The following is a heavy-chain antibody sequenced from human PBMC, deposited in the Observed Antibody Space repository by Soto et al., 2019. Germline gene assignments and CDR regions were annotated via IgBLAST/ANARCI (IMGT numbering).Heavy chain of an antibody. J-gene: IGHJ4*02. D-gene: IGHD4-17*01. CDR1: GGSMSTTGSY. CDR3: ARHFMTTVTEYYFDS. CDR2: IYYSGDT. Sequence: QLQLQESGPRLVRPSETLSLTCTVSGGSMSTTGSYWGWVRQPPGKGLEWIGSIYYSGDTFDSPSLSSRVTTSVDTSKKQFSLRLSSVTAADTAVYYCARHFMTTVTEYYFDSWGQGTLVTVSS. V-gene: IGHV4-39*01.